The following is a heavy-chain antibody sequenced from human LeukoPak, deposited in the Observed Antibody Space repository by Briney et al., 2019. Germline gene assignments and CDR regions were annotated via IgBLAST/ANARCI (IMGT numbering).Heavy chain of an antibody. V-gene: IGHV3-23*01. Sequence: QLGGSLKLSCGASGFPFTSYAMSWIRQAPGKGLGWVSAISGGGENTYYGDSVKGRFTISRDNSKNTLYLQMNSLRAEDTATYYCAKPRAMTTGVGRYFDLWGRGTLVTVSS. CDR3: AKPRAMTTGVGRYFDL. CDR2: ISGGGENT. J-gene: IGHJ2*01. D-gene: IGHD1-1*01. CDR1: GFPFTSYA.